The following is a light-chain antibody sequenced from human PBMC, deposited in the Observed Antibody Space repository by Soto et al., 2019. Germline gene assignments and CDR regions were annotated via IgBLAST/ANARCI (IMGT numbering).Light chain of an antibody. CDR1: QTVDRNY. J-gene: IGKJ5*01. Sequence: ILVTQSPGILSLSPGEGATLSCRASQTVDRNYFAWYQQKPGQAPRLLIYGASSRATGIPDRFSGSGSGTDFTLTISRLEPEDFAVYYCQQYGSSPITFGQGARLEIK. CDR3: QQYGSSPIT. CDR2: GAS. V-gene: IGKV3-20*01.